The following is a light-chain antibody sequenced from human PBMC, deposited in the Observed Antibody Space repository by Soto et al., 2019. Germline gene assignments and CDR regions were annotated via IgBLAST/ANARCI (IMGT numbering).Light chain of an antibody. CDR3: QQYHEWTKP. CDR2: GAS. J-gene: IGKJ3*01. V-gene: IGKV3D-7*01. CDR1: QSVSSSY. Sequence: EVVITKVPGALSGSDNYRASLSCRASQSVSSSYLTWFQQKPGQAPRLLISGASTRATGIPVRFSGSGSGTDFTLTISSLQSEDFIFYYCQQYHEWTKPFGPGSKVAIK.